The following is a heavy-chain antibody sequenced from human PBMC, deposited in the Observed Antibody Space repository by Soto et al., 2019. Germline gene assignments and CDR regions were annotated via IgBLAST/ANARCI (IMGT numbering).Heavy chain of an antibody. J-gene: IGHJ4*02. D-gene: IGHD3-10*01. Sequence: SETLSLTCAVYGGSFSGYYWSWIRQPPGKGLEWIGEINHSGSTNYNPSLKSRVTISVDTSKNPFSLKLSSVTAADTAVYYCARAPPEVWFGESSPRVLFDYWGQGTLVTVSS. CDR3: ARAPPEVWFGESSPRVLFDY. V-gene: IGHV4-34*01. CDR1: GGSFSGYY. CDR2: INHSGST.